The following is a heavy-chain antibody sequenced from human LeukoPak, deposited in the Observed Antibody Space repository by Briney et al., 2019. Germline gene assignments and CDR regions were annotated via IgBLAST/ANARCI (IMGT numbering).Heavy chain of an antibody. CDR3: TRGLLWFGELSPPGY. Sequence: WASVTVSCKASGYTFTNYAIHWVRQAPGQRLEWMGWINAGNDNTKYSQKFQGRVTITRDTSASTVYVELSSLRSEDMAVYYCTRGLLWFGELSPPGYWGQGTLITVSS. J-gene: IGHJ4*02. V-gene: IGHV1-3*01. CDR1: GYTFTNYA. D-gene: IGHD3-10*01. CDR2: INAGNDNT.